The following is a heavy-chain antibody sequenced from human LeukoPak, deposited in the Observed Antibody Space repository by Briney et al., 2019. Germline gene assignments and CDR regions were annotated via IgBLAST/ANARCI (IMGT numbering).Heavy chain of an antibody. CDR2: IYYSGST. V-gene: IGHV4-59*01. CDR3: ARGSRGYSYEYYFDY. Sequence: SETLSLTCSVSGGSIRSYYWSWIRQPPGKGLEWIGYIYYSGSTNYNPSLKSRVTISVDTSKNQFSLKLSSVTAADTAVYYCARGSRGYSYEYYFDYWGQGTLVTVSS. CDR1: GGSIRSYY. D-gene: IGHD5-18*01. J-gene: IGHJ4*02.